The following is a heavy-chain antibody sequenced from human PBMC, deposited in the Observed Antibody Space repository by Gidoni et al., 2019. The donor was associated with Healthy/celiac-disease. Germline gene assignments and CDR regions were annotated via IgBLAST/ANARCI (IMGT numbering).Heavy chain of an antibody. V-gene: IGHV3-21*01. CDR1: GFPFSSYS. Sequence: EVHLVDCGVGLVKPGGSLRLSCAASGFPFSSYSLTLVRQAPGTGLEWVSSISSSSSYIYYADSVKGRFTISRDNAKNSLYLQMNSLRAEDTAVYYCARDPFGELGMGYGDYDKGYFDLWGRGTLVTVSS. J-gene: IGHJ2*01. CDR2: ISSSSSYI. CDR3: ARDPFGELGMGYGDYDKGYFDL. D-gene: IGHD4-17*01.